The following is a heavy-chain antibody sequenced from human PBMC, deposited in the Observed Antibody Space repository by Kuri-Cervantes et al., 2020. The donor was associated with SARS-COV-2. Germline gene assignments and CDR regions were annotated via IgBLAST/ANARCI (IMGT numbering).Heavy chain of an antibody. CDR1: GYSFTTYW. CDR3: ARHFRHKDWLIPEVSTYFDS. Sequence: KVSCKGSGYSFTTYWISWVRQVPGKGLEWMGVIYPGDSDTRYSPSFQGQVTMSSGRSISTAYLQWSSLKASDTAIYYCARHFRHKDWLIPEVSTYFDSWGQGTLVTVSS. J-gene: IGHJ4*02. V-gene: IGHV5-51*01. D-gene: IGHD3-22*01. CDR2: IYPGDSDT.